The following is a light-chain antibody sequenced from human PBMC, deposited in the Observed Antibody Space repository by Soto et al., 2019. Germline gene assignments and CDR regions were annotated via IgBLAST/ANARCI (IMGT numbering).Light chain of an antibody. Sequence: QSALTQPHSVSGSPGQSVAISCTGTNSDVGAYNYVSWYQHHPGNAPKLIIHDVYKRPSGVPDRFSASKSGNTASLTISGLQIEDEADYYCAAWDDSLSGRVFGGGTKVTVL. V-gene: IGLV2-11*01. CDR2: DVY. J-gene: IGLJ3*02. CDR3: AAWDDSLSGRV. CDR1: NSDVGAYNY.